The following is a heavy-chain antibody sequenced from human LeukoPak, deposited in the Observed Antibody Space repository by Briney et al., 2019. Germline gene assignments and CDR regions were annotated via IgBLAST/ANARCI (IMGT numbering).Heavy chain of an antibody. CDR3: ARDYCDSRGEAFDI. Sequence: SETLSLTSTFSGASIGSHYWSWIRQPTGKGLEWIGYIFYVWSNNYNPALRSRVTISVDTSKNQFSLKLNSVTAADAAVYYCARDYCDSRGEAFDIWGEGTMVSVSS. D-gene: IGHD2/OR15-2a*01. CDR2: IFYVWSN. CDR1: GASIGSHY. V-gene: IGHV4-59*11. J-gene: IGHJ3*02.